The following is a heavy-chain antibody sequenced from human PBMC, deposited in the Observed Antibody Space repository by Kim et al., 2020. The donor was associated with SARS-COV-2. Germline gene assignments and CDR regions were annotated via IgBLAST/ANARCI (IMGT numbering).Heavy chain of an antibody. Sequence: SVKGRFTVSRDNARNSVYLQMNGLRDEDTAVYYCARGVYCSSTKCSFGLDVWGQGTTVTVSS. D-gene: IGHD2-2*01. CDR3: ARGVYCSSTKCSFGLDV. J-gene: IGHJ6*02. V-gene: IGHV3-48*03.